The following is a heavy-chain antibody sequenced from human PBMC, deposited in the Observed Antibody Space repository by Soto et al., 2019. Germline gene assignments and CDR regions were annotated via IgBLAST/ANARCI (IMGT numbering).Heavy chain of an antibody. Sequence: GGSLRLSCAASGFTFSSYGMHWVRQAPGKGLEWVAVISYDGSNKYYADSVKGRFTISRDNSKNTLYLQMNSLRAEDTAVYYCAKDRGLLIQLWYFDYWGQGTLVTVSS. CDR3: AKDRGLLIQLWYFDY. CDR2: ISYDGSNK. CDR1: GFTFSSYG. J-gene: IGHJ4*02. D-gene: IGHD5-18*01. V-gene: IGHV3-30*18.